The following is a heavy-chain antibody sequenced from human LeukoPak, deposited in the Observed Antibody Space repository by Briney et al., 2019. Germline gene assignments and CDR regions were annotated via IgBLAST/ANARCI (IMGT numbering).Heavy chain of an antibody. J-gene: IGHJ4*02. CDR1: GFSLSTSGMC. CDR3: ARIGYCSSHSPLDY. V-gene: IGHV2-70*11. CDR2: FDWDDDK. Sequence: SGPALVKPTQTLTLTCTFSGFSLSTSGMCVSWVRQPPGKALGWLARFDWDDDKYYSTSLKTRLTISKDTSKNQVVLTMTNMDPVDTATYYCARIGYCSSHSPLDYWGQGTLVTVSS. D-gene: IGHD6-13*01.